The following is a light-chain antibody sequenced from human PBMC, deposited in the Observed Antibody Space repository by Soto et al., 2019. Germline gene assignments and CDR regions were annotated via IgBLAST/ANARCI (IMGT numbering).Light chain of an antibody. CDR3: SSFVGAPVI. CDR2: EVN. J-gene: IGLJ2*01. CDR1: STDVGEYNY. V-gene: IGLV2-8*01. Sequence: QSALTQPPSASGSPGQSVTIPCAGTSTDVGEYNYVSWYQQHPGKVPKLIIFEVNKRPSGVPDRSSGSKSGDTASLTVSGLQAEDEADYYCSSFVGAPVIFGGGTKLTVL.